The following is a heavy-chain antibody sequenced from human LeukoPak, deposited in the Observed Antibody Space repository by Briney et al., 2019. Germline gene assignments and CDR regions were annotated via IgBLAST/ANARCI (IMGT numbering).Heavy chain of an antibody. CDR2: IIGSGGST. CDR1: AFTFSSYA. Sequence: GSLRLSCAASAFTFSSYAMSWVGQAAGKGLEWVSAIIGSGGSTYDADSVKGRFPIARDSSKNALYLQMNSLRAEDTAVYYCAKEGAGNFDYYGMDVWGQGTTVTVSS. J-gene: IGHJ6*02. V-gene: IGHV3-23*01. D-gene: IGHD4-23*01. CDR3: AKEGAGNFDYYGMDV.